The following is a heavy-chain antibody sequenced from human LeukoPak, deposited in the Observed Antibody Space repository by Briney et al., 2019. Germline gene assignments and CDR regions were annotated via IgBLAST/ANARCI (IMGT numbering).Heavy chain of an antibody. D-gene: IGHD3-22*01. V-gene: IGHV1-8*01. CDR2: MNPNSGNT. CDR1: GYTFTSYD. Sequence: ASVKVSCKASGYTFTSYDINWVRQATGQGLEWMGWMNPNSGNTGYAQKFQGRVTMTRNTSISTAYMELSSLRSEDTAVYYCARGKRTPYYYDSSGYQGYWGQGTLVTVSS. J-gene: IGHJ4*02. CDR3: ARGKRTPYYYDSSGYQGY.